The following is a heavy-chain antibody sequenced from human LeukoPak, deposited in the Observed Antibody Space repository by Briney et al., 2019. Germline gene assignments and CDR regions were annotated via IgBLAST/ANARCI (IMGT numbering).Heavy chain of an antibody. Sequence: SETLSLTCTVSGGSISTSRYYWGWIRQPPGKGLEWIGSMHYSGSTYYNPSLKSRVTMSVDTSKNQFSLNLNSVTAADTAVYFCARGSYSYGNAFDYWGQGTLVTVSS. CDR1: GGSISTSRYY. CDR2: MHYSGST. J-gene: IGHJ4*02. D-gene: IGHD5-18*01. CDR3: ARGSYSYGNAFDY. V-gene: IGHV4-39*07.